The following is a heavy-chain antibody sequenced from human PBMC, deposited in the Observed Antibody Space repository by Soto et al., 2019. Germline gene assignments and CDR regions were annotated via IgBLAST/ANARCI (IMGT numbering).Heavy chain of an antibody. CDR3: ARLDGRHRLAGY. CDR2: IYPADSDT. J-gene: IGHJ4*02. Sequence: PGESLKISCQGSGYSFTTSWIGWVRQMPGKGLELMGIIYPADSDTRYSPSFQGQVTISADKSISTAYLQWSSLKASDTAMYFCARLDGRHRLAGYWGQGTLVTVSS. V-gene: IGHV5-51*01. CDR1: GYSFTTSW. D-gene: IGHD6-25*01.